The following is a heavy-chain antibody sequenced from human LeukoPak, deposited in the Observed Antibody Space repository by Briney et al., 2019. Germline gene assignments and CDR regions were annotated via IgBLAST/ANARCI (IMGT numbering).Heavy chain of an antibody. CDR2: MSYDGSNK. CDR3: ARVVPAATLDY. J-gene: IGHJ4*02. CDR1: GFTFSSYA. D-gene: IGHD2-2*01. Sequence: GRSLRLSCAASGFTFSSYAMHWVRQAPGKGLEWVAVMSYDGSNKYYADSVKGRFTISRDNSKNTLYLQMNSLRAEDTAAYYCARVVPAATLDYWGQGTLVTVSS. V-gene: IGHV3-30*04.